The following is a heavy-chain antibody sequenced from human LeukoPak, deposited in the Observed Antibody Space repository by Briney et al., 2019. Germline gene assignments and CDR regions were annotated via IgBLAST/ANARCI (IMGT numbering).Heavy chain of an antibody. J-gene: IGHJ4*02. CDR1: GYTFTNYY. Sequence: ASVKVSCKASGYTFTNYYMHWVRQAPGQGLEWMGIINPSSGSTTYAQMFQGRVAVTRDTSTSTVYMELSSLRSDDTAVYYCARSFSTSSAHFDYWGQGTLVTVSS. V-gene: IGHV1-46*01. CDR3: ARSFSTSSAHFDY. CDR2: INPSSGST. D-gene: IGHD6-13*01.